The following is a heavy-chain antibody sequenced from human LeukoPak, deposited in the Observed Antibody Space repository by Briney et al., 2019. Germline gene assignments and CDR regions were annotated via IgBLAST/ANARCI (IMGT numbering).Heavy chain of an antibody. V-gene: IGHV3-30-3*01. CDR1: GFTFSDYA. Sequence: GGSLRLSCAASGFTFSDYAMHWVRQAPGKGLEWVAVISYDGSNKYYADSVKGRFTISRDNSKNTLYLQMNSLRAEDTAVYYCAREKYSSSHGAFDIWGQGTMVTVSS. D-gene: IGHD6-13*01. CDR3: AREKYSSSHGAFDI. J-gene: IGHJ3*02. CDR2: ISYDGSNK.